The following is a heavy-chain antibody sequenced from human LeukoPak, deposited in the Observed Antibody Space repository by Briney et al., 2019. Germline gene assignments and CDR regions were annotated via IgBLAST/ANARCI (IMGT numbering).Heavy chain of an antibody. Sequence: ASVKVSCKASGYTFTSYYMHWVRQAPGQGLEWMGIINPSGGSTSYAQKFQGRVTMTRDMSTSTVYMELSGLRSEDTAVYYCARAFYYDSSGYYSDWFDPWGQGTLVTVSS. CDR3: ARAFYYDSSGYYSDWFDP. V-gene: IGHV1-46*01. J-gene: IGHJ5*02. CDR1: GYTFTSYY. D-gene: IGHD3-22*01. CDR2: INPSGGST.